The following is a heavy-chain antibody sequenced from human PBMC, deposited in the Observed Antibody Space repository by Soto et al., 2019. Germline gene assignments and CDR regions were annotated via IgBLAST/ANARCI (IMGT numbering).Heavy chain of an antibody. CDR2: IIPILGIA. CDR3: ARESDILSFDP. Sequence: ASVKVSCKASGGTFSSYTISWVRQAPGQGLEWMGRIIPILGIANYAQKFQGRVTITADKSTSTAYMELSSLRSEDTAVYYCARESDILSFDPWGQGTLVTVSS. J-gene: IGHJ5*02. V-gene: IGHV1-69*04. D-gene: IGHD2-15*01. CDR1: GGTFSSYT.